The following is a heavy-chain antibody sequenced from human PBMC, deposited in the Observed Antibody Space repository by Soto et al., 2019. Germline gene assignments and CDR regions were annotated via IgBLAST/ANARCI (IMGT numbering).Heavy chain of an antibody. CDR1: GFPLSSYS. Sequence: EVQLVESGGGMVQPGGSRRVSCAASGFPLSSYSMHWVRRAPGKGLGWVSYISGSGGTIYYADSVKGRFTISRDNAKNSLSVQMNSLRDEDTAVYFCARETGLRSSGWSYYFDFWGQGTRVTVSS. J-gene: IGHJ4*02. D-gene: IGHD6-19*01. CDR2: ISGSGGTI. V-gene: IGHV3-48*02. CDR3: ARETGLRSSGWSYYFDF.